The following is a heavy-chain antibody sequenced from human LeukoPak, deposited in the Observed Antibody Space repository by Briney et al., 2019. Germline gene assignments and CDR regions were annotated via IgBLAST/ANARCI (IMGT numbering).Heavy chain of an antibody. Sequence: GGSLRLSCGASGFTFTKAWMSWVRQAPGKGLEWVGRIKSKTNGGTTDYAAPVKSRFTISRDDSKNTVYLQMNSLKTEDTAVYYCTTNAAVGTWEVFDYWGQGTLVTVSS. CDR2: IKSKTNGGTT. J-gene: IGHJ4*02. CDR1: GFTFTKAW. D-gene: IGHD6-13*01. V-gene: IGHV3-15*01. CDR3: TTNAAVGTWEVFDY.